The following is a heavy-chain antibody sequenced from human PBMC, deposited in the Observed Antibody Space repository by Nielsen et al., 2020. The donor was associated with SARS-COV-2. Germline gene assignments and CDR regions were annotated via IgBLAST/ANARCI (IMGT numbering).Heavy chain of an antibody. J-gene: IGHJ4*01. Sequence: GGSLRLSCAASGFTFSDHYMTWIRQTPGKGLEWISYITNTGAEYYADSVKGRFTISRDNAQSSLYLLMNNLRAEDTAVYYCASSGWLDYWGQEPGSPSPQ. CDR2: ITNTGAE. CDR3: ASSGWLDY. V-gene: IGHV3-11*04. D-gene: IGHD6-19*01. CDR1: GFTFSDHY.